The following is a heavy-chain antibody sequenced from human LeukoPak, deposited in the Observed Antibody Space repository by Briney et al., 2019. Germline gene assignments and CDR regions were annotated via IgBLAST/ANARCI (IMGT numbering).Heavy chain of an antibody. V-gene: IGHV3-13*01. D-gene: IGHD5-12*01. CDR3: ARESTFRLXRNVSDI. Sequence: GGSLRLSCAASGFTFNKYDMHWVRQRTGKGLEWVSVIGTTGDTFYSDSVKGRFTISRENPETSLNLQMDSLRAEDTAVYYCARESTFRLXRNVSDIWGQGTMVTVSS. CDR1: GFTFNKYD. CDR2: IGTTGDT. J-gene: IGHJ3*02.